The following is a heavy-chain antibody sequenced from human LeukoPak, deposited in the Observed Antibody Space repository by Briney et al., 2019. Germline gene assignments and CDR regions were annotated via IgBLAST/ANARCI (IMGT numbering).Heavy chain of an antibody. D-gene: IGHD3-10*01. CDR1: GFTFSSYD. CDR3: ARGLRGGFDP. Sequence: GGSLRLSCAASGFTFSSYDMHWVRQATGKGLEWVSAIGIAGDTYYPGSVKGRFTISRENAKNSLYLQMNSLRAGDTAVYYCARGLRGGFDPWGQGTLVTVSS. CDR2: IGIAGDT. V-gene: IGHV3-13*04. J-gene: IGHJ5*02.